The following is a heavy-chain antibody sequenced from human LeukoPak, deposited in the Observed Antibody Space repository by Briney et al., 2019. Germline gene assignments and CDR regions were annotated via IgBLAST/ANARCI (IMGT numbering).Heavy chain of an antibody. J-gene: IGHJ3*02. CDR3: ATPNSGPDI. D-gene: IGHD1-1*01. V-gene: IGHV3-74*01. CDR1: GFTFSSYW. CDR2: ICADGSFT. Sequence: PGGSLTLSCAASGFTFSSYWMHWVRQAPGKGLVWITRICADGSFTLYAVSVKDRFTISRDNAKNTLYLQMNSLRAEDTAVYYCATPNSGPDIWGQGTTVTVSS.